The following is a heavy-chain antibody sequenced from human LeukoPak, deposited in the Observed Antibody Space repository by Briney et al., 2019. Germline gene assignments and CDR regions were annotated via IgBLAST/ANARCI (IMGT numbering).Heavy chain of an antibody. Sequence: PGGTLRLSCAASGFTFSSYGMSWVRQAPGTGLEWVSAISGSGGSTYYADSVKGRFTISRDNSKNTLYLQMNSLRAEDTAVYYCAKDKDGDYELGFDYWGQGTLVTVSS. V-gene: IGHV3-23*01. CDR3: AKDKDGDYELGFDY. CDR1: GFTFSSYG. J-gene: IGHJ4*02. CDR2: ISGSGGST. D-gene: IGHD4-17*01.